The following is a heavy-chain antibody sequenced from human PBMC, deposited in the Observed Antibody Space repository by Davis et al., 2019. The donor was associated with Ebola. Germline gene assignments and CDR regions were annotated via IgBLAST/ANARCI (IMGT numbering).Heavy chain of an antibody. V-gene: IGHV3-23*01. D-gene: IGHD5-24*01. CDR2: ISGSGGST. CDR1: GFTVSSNY. J-gene: IGHJ4*02. CDR3: AKVSGGYKSPFDY. Sequence: GGSLRISCAASGFTVSSNYMSWVRQAPGKGLEWVSAISGSGGSTYYADSVKGRFTISRDNSKNTLYLQMNSLRAEDTAVYYCAKVSGGYKSPFDYWGQGTLVTVSS.